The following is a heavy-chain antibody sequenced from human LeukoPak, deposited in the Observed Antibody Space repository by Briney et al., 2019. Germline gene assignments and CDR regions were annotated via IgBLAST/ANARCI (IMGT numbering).Heavy chain of an antibody. J-gene: IGHJ4*02. CDR1: GFTVSSNY. CDR2: IYIGGST. CDR3: ATIYTYGFDY. Sequence: HPGGSLRLSCAASGFTVSSNYMRWVRQTPGKGLEWVSVIYIGGSTYYADFVKGRFTISRDNSKNTVYLQMNSLRAEDTAVYYCATIYTYGFDYWGQGTLLTVSS. D-gene: IGHD5-18*01. V-gene: IGHV3-66*01.